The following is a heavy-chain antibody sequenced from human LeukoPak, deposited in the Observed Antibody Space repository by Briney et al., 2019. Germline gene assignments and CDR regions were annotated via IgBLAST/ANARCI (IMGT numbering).Heavy chain of an antibody. J-gene: IGHJ4*02. Sequence: GGSLRLSCAASGFTFSSYAMHWVRQAPGKGLEWVAVISYDGSNKYCADSVKGRFTISRDNSKNTLYLQMNSLRAEDTAVYYCARDRNSYYDSSGYYGGGSRFLFDYWGQGTLVTVSS. CDR1: GFTFSSYA. CDR2: ISYDGSNK. D-gene: IGHD3-22*01. V-gene: IGHV3-30*04. CDR3: ARDRNSYYDSSGYYGGGSRFLFDY.